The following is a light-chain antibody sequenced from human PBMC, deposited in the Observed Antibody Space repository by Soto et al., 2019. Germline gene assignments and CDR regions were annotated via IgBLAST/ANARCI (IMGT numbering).Light chain of an antibody. Sequence: EIVLTQSPGTLSLSPGERATLSCRASQSVSSSYLAWYQQKPGQAPRLLIYGASSRATGIPDRFSGSGSGTDLPLTISRLEPEDWAVYYCQQDGSSPPWTFGQGTKVEIK. J-gene: IGKJ1*01. CDR2: GAS. V-gene: IGKV3-20*01. CDR1: QSVSSSY. CDR3: QQDGSSPPWT.